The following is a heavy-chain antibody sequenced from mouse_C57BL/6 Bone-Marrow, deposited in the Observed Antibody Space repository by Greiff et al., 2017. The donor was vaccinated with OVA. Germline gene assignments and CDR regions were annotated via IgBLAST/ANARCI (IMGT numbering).Heavy chain of an antibody. CDR1: GFSLTSYG. CDR3: ASDGVYGLFAY. D-gene: IGHD1-1*02. Sequence: QVQLQQSGPGLAAPSQSLSITCTVSGFSLTSYGVDWVRQSPGKGLEWLGVIWGVGSTNYNSALKSRLSISKDNSKSQVFLKMNSLQTDDTAMYYCASDGVYGLFAYWGQGTLVTVSA. V-gene: IGHV2-6*01. J-gene: IGHJ3*01. CDR2: IWGVGST.